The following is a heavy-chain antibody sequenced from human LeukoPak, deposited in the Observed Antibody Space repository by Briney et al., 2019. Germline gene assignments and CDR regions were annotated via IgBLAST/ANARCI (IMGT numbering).Heavy chain of an antibody. D-gene: IGHD3-10*01. CDR2: IRYDGSNK. J-gene: IGHJ4*02. CDR1: GFTFSSYG. Sequence: PGGSLRLSCAASGFTFSSYGMHWVRQAPGKGLEWVAFIRYDGSNKYYADSVKGRFTISRDNSKNTLYLQMNSLRAEDTTVYYCAKDEWSYGSGSYSLDYWGQGTLVTVSS. V-gene: IGHV3-30*02. CDR3: AKDEWSYGSGSYSLDY.